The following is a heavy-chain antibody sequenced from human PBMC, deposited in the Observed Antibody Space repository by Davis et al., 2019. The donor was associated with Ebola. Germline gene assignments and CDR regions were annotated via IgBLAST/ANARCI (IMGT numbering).Heavy chain of an antibody. J-gene: IGHJ3*02. Sequence: PGGSLRLSCAPSGFTLTSYALSWVRQAPGKVLEWVSAISGSGGSTYYADSVKGRFTISRDNAKNTLYLQMNSLRAEDTAIYYCAKDKNYDFWSGYPHDAFDIWGQGTMVTVSS. CDR2: ISGSGGST. CDR1: GFTLTSYA. D-gene: IGHD3-3*01. V-gene: IGHV3-23*01. CDR3: AKDKNYDFWSGYPHDAFDI.